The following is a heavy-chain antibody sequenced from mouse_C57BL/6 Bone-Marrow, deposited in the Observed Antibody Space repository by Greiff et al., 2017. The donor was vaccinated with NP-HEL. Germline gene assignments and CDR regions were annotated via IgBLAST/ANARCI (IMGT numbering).Heavy chain of an antibody. CDR3: ARAYYRYFDV. CDR1: GYSITSGYY. V-gene: IGHV3-6*01. J-gene: IGHJ1*03. Sequence: EVKLVESGPGLVKPSQSLSLTCSVTGYSITSGYYWNWIRQFPGNKLEWMGYISYDGSNNYNPSLKNRISITRDTSKNQFFLKLNSVTTEDTATYYCARAYYRYFDVWGTGTTVTVSS. D-gene: IGHD2-12*01. CDR2: ISYDGSN.